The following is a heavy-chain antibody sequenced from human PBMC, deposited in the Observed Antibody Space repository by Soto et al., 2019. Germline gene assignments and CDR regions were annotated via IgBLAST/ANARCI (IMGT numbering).Heavy chain of an antibody. J-gene: IGHJ2*01. CDR1: GDSVSSKTAT. CDR3: ARDSSGFHWYFDL. Sequence: QAQLQQSGPGLVKPSQTLSLICDISGDSVSSKTATWSWIRQSPSRGLEWLGRTYYRSKWYFDYAGSMKSRXAXTXDXXKNQLSLQLNSVSPEDTAIYFCARDSSGFHWYFDLWGRGTLVTVSS. CDR2: TYYRSKWYF. D-gene: IGHD6-19*01. V-gene: IGHV6-1*01.